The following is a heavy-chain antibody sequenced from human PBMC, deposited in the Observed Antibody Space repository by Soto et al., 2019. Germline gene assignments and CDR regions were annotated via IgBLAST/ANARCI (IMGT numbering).Heavy chain of an antibody. D-gene: IGHD4-17*01. CDR2: IWYDGSNK. CDR1: GFTFSSYG. J-gene: IGHJ4*02. V-gene: IGHV3-33*01. Sequence: GGSLRLSCAASGFTFSSYGMHWVRQAPGKGLEWVAVIWYDGSNKYYADSVKGRFTISRDNSKNTLYLQMNGLRAEDTAVYYCAREEDYVYYFDYWGQGTLVTVSS. CDR3: AREEDYVYYFDY.